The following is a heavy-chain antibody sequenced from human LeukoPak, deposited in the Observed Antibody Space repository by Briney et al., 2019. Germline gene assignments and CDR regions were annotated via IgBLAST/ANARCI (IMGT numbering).Heavy chain of an antibody. V-gene: IGHV4-59*08. CDR1: GGSISSYY. J-gene: IGHJ6*02. CDR2: IYYSGNT. CDR3: ARHQTYYYDTTAPGYYYGMDV. D-gene: IGHD3-22*01. Sequence: SETLSLTCTVSGGSISSYYWSWIRQPPGKGLEWIGYIYYSGNTNYNPSLKSRVTISVDTSKNQFPLKLSSVTAADTAVYYCARHQTYYYDTTAPGYYYGMDVWGQGTTVTVSS.